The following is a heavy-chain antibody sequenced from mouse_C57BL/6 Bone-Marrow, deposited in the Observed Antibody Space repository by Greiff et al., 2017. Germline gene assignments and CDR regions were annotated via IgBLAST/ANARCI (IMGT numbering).Heavy chain of an antibody. J-gene: IGHJ4*01. Sequence: EVQLVESGGGLVQPGGSLSLSCAASGFTFTDYYMSWVRQPPGKALEWLGFIRNKANGYTTEYSASVKGRFTISRDNSQSILYRQMNALRAEDSATYYCARYKGFYAMDYWGQGTSVTVSS. CDR1: GFTFTDYY. V-gene: IGHV7-3*01. CDR3: ARYKGFYAMDY. D-gene: IGHD3-3*01. CDR2: IRNKANGYTT.